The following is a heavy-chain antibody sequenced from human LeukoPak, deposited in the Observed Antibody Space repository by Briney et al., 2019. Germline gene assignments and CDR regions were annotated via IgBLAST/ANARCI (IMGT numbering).Heavy chain of an antibody. CDR2: IYTSGST. CDR3: AREDSTGWYSVDY. Sequence: NPSETLSLTCTVSGGSIGHYYWTWIRQPAGKGLEWIGRIYTSGSTRCNPSLKSRVTMSVDTSQNQFSLKLSSVTAADTAMYYCAREDSTGWYSVDYWSQGTLVTVSS. D-gene: IGHD6-19*01. CDR1: GGSIGHYY. J-gene: IGHJ4*02. V-gene: IGHV4-4*07.